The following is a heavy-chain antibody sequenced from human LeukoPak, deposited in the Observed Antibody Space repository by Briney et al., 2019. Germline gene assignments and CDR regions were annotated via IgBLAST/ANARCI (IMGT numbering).Heavy chain of an antibody. CDR1: GYTFTSYG. J-gene: IGHJ4*02. Sequence: ASVKVSCKASGYTFTSYGISWVRQAPGQGLEWMGWISAYNGNTNYAQKLQGRVTMTTDTSTSTAYMELRSLRSDDTAVYYCARDPILQRGGWESRYVDYWGQGTLVTVSS. D-gene: IGHD1-26*01. V-gene: IGHV1-18*01. CDR2: ISAYNGNT. CDR3: ARDPILQRGGWESRYVDY.